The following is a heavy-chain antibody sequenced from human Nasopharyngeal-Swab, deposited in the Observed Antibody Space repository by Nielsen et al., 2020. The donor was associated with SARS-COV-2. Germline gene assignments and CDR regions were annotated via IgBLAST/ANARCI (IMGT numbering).Heavy chain of an antibody. V-gene: IGHV1-18*01. J-gene: IGHJ6*02. CDR2: ISAYNGNT. CDR3: ARDGYSSSSVYYYYYYGMDV. Sequence: WVGQAPGQGLEWMGWISAYNGNTNYAQKLQGRVTMTTDTSTSTAYMELRSLRSDDTAVYYCARDGYSSSSVYYYYYYGMDVWGQGTTVTVSS. D-gene: IGHD6-6*01.